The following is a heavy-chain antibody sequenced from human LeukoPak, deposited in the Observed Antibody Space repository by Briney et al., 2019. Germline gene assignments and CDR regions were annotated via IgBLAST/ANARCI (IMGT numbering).Heavy chain of an antibody. CDR1: GYSFTSYW. Sequence: GESLKISCKGSGYSFTSYWIGWVRQLPGKGLEWMGIIYPGDSDTRYSPSFQGQVTISADKAISTAYLQWSSLKASDTAMYHCVMRSYYDFWSGYYKSAFDIWGQGTMVTVSS. V-gene: IGHV5-51*01. J-gene: IGHJ3*02. CDR3: VMRSYYDFWSGYYKSAFDI. CDR2: IYPGDSDT. D-gene: IGHD3-3*01.